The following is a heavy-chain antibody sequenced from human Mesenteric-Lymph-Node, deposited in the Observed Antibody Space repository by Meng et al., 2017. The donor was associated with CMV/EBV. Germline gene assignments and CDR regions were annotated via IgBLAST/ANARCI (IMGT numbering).Heavy chain of an antibody. Sequence: SLRLSCAASGFTFSSYAMSWVRQAPGKGLEWVSSISSSSSYIYYADSVKGRFTISRDNAKNSLYLQMNSLRAEDTAVYYCAGLGDFQHWGQGTLVTVSS. CDR3: AGLGDFQH. CDR2: ISSSSSYI. D-gene: IGHD5-12*01. J-gene: IGHJ1*01. CDR1: GFTFSSYA. V-gene: IGHV3-21*01.